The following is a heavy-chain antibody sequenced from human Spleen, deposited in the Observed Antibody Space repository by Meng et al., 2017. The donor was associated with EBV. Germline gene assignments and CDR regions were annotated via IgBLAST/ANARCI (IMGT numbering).Heavy chain of an antibody. CDR3: AYEVIENWFDP. D-gene: IGHD3-16*01. CDR2: ISAYNGNT. Sequence: QCQQVQPGAAVKQPGPSVQVSCKASGYTFTSYGISWVRQAPGQGLEWMGWISAYNGNTNYAQKLQGRVTMTTDTSTSTAYMELRSLRSDDTAVYYCAYEVIENWFDPWGQGTLVTASS. J-gene: IGHJ5*02. V-gene: IGHV1-18*04. CDR1: GYTFTSYG.